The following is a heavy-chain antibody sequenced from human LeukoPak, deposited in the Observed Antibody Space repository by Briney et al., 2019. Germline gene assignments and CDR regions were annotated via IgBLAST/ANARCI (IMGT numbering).Heavy chain of an antibody. Sequence: SVKVSCKASGGTFSSYAISWVRQAPGQGLEWMGGIIPIFGTANYAQKFQGRVTITADESTSTAYMELSSLRSEDTAVYYCARVKKFGELLNWFAPWGQGTLVTVSS. V-gene: IGHV1-69*13. J-gene: IGHJ5*02. D-gene: IGHD3-10*01. CDR2: IIPIFGTA. CDR1: GGTFSSYA. CDR3: ARVKKFGELLNWFAP.